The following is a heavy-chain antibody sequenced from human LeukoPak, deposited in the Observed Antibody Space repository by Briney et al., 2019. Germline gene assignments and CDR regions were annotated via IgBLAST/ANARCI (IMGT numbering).Heavy chain of an antibody. CDR1: GGSISSYY. D-gene: IGHD3-3*01. V-gene: IGHV4-59*08. CDR2: IYYSGST. CDR3: ARASRDDFWSGYYPNWFDP. Sequence: PSETLSLTCTVSGGSISSYYWSWIRQPPGKGLEWIGYIYYSGSTYYNPSLKSRVTISVDTSKSQFSLKLSSVTAADTAVYYCARASRDDFWSGYYPNWFDPWGQGTLVTVSS. J-gene: IGHJ5*02.